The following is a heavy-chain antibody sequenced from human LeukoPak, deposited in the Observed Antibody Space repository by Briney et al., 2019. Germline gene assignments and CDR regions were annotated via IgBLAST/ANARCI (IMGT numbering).Heavy chain of an antibody. CDR2: IYPGDSDT. J-gene: IGHJ4*02. D-gene: IGHD3-10*01. V-gene: IGHV5-51*01. CDR1: GYSFTSYW. Sequence: KVSCKASGYSFTSYWIGWVRQMPGKGLEWMGIIYPGDSDTRYSPSFQGQVTISADKSISTAYLQWSSLKASDTAMYYCARSYYYGSGSHGYWGQGTLVTVSS. CDR3: ARSYYYGSGSHGY.